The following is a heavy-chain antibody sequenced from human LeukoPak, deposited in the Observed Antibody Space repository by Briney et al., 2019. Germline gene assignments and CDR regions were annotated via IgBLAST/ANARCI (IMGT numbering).Heavy chain of an antibody. D-gene: IGHD4-17*01. CDR2: IYYSGST. CDR1: GGSISSGGYY. CDR3: ARDCCGDYSGVFDP. Sequence: SQTLSLTCTVSGGSISSGGYYWSWIRQHPGKGLEWIGYIYYSGSTYYNPSLKSRVTISVDTSKNQFSLKLSSVTAADTAVYYCARDCCGDYSGVFDPWGQGTLVTVSS. V-gene: IGHV4-31*03. J-gene: IGHJ5*02.